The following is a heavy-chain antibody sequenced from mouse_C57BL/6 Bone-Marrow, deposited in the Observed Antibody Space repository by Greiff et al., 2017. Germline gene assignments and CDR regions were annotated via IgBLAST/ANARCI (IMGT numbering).Heavy chain of an antibody. Sequence: QVHVKQPGAELVKPGASVKLSCKASGYTFTSYWMHWVKQRPGQGLEWIGMIHPNSGSTNYNEKFKSKATLTVDKSSSTAYMQLSSLTSEDSAVYYCARLGYFGRFAYWGQGTLVTVSA. CDR3: ARLGYFGRFAY. J-gene: IGHJ3*01. D-gene: IGHD2-14*01. CDR2: IHPNSGST. CDR1: GYTFTSYW. V-gene: IGHV1-64*01.